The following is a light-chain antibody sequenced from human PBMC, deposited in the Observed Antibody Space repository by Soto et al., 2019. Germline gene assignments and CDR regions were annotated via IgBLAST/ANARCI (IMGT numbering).Light chain of an antibody. Sequence: EIVLTQSPGALSLSPGERATLSFRASQSVSSSYLAWYQQKPGQAPRLLIYGASSRATGIPDRFSGSGSGTDFTLTISRLEPEDFAVYYCQQYGSSPPITFGQGTRLENK. J-gene: IGKJ5*01. CDR1: QSVSSSY. CDR3: QQYGSSPPIT. V-gene: IGKV3-20*01. CDR2: GAS.